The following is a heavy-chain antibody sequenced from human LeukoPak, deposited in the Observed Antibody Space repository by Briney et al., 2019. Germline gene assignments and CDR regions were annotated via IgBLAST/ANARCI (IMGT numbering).Heavy chain of an antibody. CDR1: GYTFTSYY. J-gene: IGHJ4*02. CDR2: INPSGGST. D-gene: IGHD6-19*01. Sequence: ASVKVSCKASGYTFTSYYTHWVRQAPGQGLEWMGIINPSGGSTNYAQKFQGRVTMTRDTSTSTVYMALSSLRSEDTAVYYCARDSSGWYRYYFDYWGQGTLVTVSS. V-gene: IGHV1-46*01. CDR3: ARDSSGWYRYYFDY.